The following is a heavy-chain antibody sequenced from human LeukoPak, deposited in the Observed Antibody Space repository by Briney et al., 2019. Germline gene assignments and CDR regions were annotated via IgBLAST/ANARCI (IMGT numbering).Heavy chain of an antibody. CDR3: AKSGGYYYNFDY. CDR1: GFTFSSYG. CDR2: ISYDGSNK. D-gene: IGHD3-22*01. Sequence: PGRSLRLSCAASGFTFSSYGMHWVRQAPGKGLEWVAVISYDGSNKYYADSVKGRLTISRDNSKNALYLQMNSLRAEDTAVYYCAKSGGYYYNFDYWGQGTLVTVSS. V-gene: IGHV3-30*18. J-gene: IGHJ4*02.